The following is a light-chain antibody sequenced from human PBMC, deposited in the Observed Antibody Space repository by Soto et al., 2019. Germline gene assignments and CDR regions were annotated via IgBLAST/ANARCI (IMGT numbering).Light chain of an antibody. CDR2: AVS. V-gene: IGLV2-14*01. Sequence: QSALTQPVSVSGSPGQSITISCTGTSSDLAIYNYVSWYQQQPGKAPKLMIYAVSNRPSGVSNRFSASKSGNTASLFISGLQAEDEADYYCSSYTSDSSYVFGSGTKVTVL. J-gene: IGLJ1*01. CDR1: SSDLAIYNY. CDR3: SSYTSDSSYV.